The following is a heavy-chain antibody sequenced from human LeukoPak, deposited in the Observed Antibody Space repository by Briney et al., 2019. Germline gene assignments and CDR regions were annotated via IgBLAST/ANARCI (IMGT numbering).Heavy chain of an antibody. D-gene: IGHD3-22*01. CDR2: ISGSGGDT. Sequence: GGSLRLSCAASGFTFSHYAMGWVRQAPGKGLEWVSTISGSGGDTHYADSVKGRFAISRDNSKNTLYLQMNSLRAEDTAVYYCATSQSGYYYAFDYWGQGILVTVSS. J-gene: IGHJ4*02. CDR3: ATSQSGYYYAFDY. V-gene: IGHV3-23*01. CDR1: GFTFSHYA.